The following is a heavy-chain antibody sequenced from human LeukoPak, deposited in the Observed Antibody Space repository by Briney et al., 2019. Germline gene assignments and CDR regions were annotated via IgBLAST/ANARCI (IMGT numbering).Heavy chain of an antibody. V-gene: IGHV4-38-2*01. CDR2: IFNSGST. CDR3: ARIRSEPLGNGGSFDY. CDR1: GYSISSGDY. Sequence: PSETLSLTCAVSGYSISSGDYWGWIRQPPGKGLEWIGSIFNSGSTYYNPSLKSRVTISADTSKRHFSLKLSSVTAADTAVYYCARIRSEPLGNGGSFDYWGQGTQVTVSS. J-gene: IGHJ4*02. D-gene: IGHD3-16*01.